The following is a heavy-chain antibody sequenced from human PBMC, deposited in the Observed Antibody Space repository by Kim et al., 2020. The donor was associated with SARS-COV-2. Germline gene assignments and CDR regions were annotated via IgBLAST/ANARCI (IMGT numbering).Heavy chain of an antibody. J-gene: IGHJ3*02. CDR3: ASRGCSSTSCYKFGPTSGINDAFDI. Sequence: GGSLRLSCAASGFTFSSYAMHWVRQAPGKGLEWVAVISYDGSNKYYADSVKGRFTISRDNSKNTLYLQMNSLRAEDTAVYYCASRGCSSTSCYKFGPTSGINDAFDIWGQGTMVTVSS. D-gene: IGHD2-2*02. V-gene: IGHV3-30-3*01. CDR2: ISYDGSNK. CDR1: GFTFSSYA.